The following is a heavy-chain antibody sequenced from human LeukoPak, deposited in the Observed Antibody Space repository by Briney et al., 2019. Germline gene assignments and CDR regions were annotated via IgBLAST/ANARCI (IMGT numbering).Heavy chain of an antibody. V-gene: IGHV4-34*01. D-gene: IGHD2-2*01. Sequence: SETLSLTCAVYGGSFSGYYWSWIRQPPGKGLEWIGEINHSGSTNYNPSLKSRVTISVDTSKNQFSLKLSSVTAADTAVYYCARLRGPAAGTYYYYYYMDVWGKGTTVTVSS. CDR2: INHSGST. CDR3: ARLRGPAAGTYYYYYYMDV. CDR1: GGSFSGYY. J-gene: IGHJ6*03.